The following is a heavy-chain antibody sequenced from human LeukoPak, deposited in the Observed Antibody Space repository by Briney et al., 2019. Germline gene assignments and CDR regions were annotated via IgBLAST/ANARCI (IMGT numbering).Heavy chain of an antibody. CDR2: IYYSGST. CDR1: GGSISSSCYY. Sequence: SETLSLTCIVSGGSISSSCYYWGWLRQPPGKGLEWIGSIYYSGSTYYNPSRKSRVTISVDTSKNQFSLKLSSVTAADTAVYYCARDSSGWYGYWGQGTLVTVSS. J-gene: IGHJ4*02. D-gene: IGHD6-19*01. CDR3: ARDSSGWYGY. V-gene: IGHV4-39*02.